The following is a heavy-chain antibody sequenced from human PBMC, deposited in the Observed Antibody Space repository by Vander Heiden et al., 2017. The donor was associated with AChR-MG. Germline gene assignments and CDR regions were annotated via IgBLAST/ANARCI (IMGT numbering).Heavy chain of an antibody. V-gene: IGHV2-70*01. CDR2: IDWDDDK. CDR3: AWEGPGGGDV. J-gene: IGHJ6*02. D-gene: IGHD3-10*01. Sequence: QVTLRESGPALVNPTQTLPLTSPFSGFSLSTSGMCVNWIRQPPGKALEWLALIDWDDDKYYSTSLKTRLTISKDTSKNQVVLTMTNMDPVDTATYYCAWEGPGGGDVWGQGTTVTVSS. CDR1: GFSLSTSGMC.